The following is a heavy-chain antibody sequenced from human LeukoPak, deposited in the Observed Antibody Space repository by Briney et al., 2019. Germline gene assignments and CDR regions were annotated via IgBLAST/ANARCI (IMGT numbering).Heavy chain of an antibody. V-gene: IGHV1-18*04. J-gene: IGHJ4*02. Sequence: ASVKVSCKASGYTFTGYYMHWVRQAPGQGLEWMGWISAYNGNTNYAQKLQGRVTMTTDTSTSTAYMELRSLRSDDTAVYYCARSLALTGYSRDYWGQGTLVTVSS. CDR3: ARSLALTGYSRDY. D-gene: IGHD3-9*01. CDR2: ISAYNGNT. CDR1: GYTFTGYY.